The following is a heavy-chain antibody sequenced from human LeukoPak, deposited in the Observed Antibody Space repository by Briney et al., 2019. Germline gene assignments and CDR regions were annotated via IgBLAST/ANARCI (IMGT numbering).Heavy chain of an antibody. V-gene: IGHV4-4*07. J-gene: IGHJ4*02. CDR2: IYTSGST. CDR3: ARGRYSYGGAVGDYFDY. Sequence: SETLSLTCTVSGASISTYYWSWIRQPAGKGLEWIGRIYTSGSTNYNPSLKSRATISVDTSKNQFSLKLSSVTAADTAVYYCARGRYSYGGAVGDYFDYWGQGTLVTVSS. D-gene: IGHD5-18*01. CDR1: GASISTYY.